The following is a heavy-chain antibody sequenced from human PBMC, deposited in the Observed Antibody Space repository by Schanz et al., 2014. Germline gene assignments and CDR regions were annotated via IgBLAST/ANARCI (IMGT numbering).Heavy chain of an antibody. CDR2: IDGSGPKT. D-gene: IGHD3-22*01. J-gene: IGHJ4*02. CDR1: GFTFANYA. V-gene: IGHV3-23*04. Sequence: DVELVESGGGLAQPGGSLRLSCEASGFTFANYAMNWVRQAPGRGVEWVSGIDGSGPKTYYADSVKGRFTVSRDISKDTVFLQMNALRVEDTAIYYCARDRVISSAFYFDFWGQGILVTVSS. CDR3: ARDRVISSAFYFDF.